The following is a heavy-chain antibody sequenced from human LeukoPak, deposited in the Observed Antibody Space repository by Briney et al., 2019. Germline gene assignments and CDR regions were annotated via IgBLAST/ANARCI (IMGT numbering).Heavy chain of an antibody. V-gene: IGHV3-48*02. CDR2: ISSSSSII. J-gene: IGHJ5*02. Sequence: GGSLRLSCAASGFTVSSNYMNWVRQAPGKGLEWVSYISSSSSIIYYADSVKGRFTISRDNAKNSLYLQMSSLRDEDTAVYYCARGGICGGDCYSSNWFDPWGQGTLVTVSS. D-gene: IGHD2-21*02. CDR3: ARGGICGGDCYSSNWFDP. CDR1: GFTVSSNY.